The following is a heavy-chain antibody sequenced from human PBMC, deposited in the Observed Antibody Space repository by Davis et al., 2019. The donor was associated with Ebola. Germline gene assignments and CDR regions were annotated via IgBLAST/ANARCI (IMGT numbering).Heavy chain of an antibody. J-gene: IGHJ4*02. Sequence: ASVKVSCKAYGYTFSSYGMSWVRQAPGQGLEWIGWISPSNGNTNYAQNVQGRVTMTSDTSTNTAYMELRSLRSDDAAVYYCARTPGQKYLQSFDYWAQGTLVTVSS. D-gene: IGHD4-11*01. CDR3: ARTPGQKYLQSFDY. V-gene: IGHV1-18*01. CDR2: ISPSNGNT. CDR1: GYTFSSYG.